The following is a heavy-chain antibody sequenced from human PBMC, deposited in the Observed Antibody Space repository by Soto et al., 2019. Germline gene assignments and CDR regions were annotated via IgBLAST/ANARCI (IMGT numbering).Heavy chain of an antibody. CDR2: IYYSGST. Sequence: QVQLQESGPGLVKPSETLSLTCTVSGGSISGYYWSWIRQPPGKGLEWIGYIYYSGSTNYNPSLKSRVTISKNTSKHQFSLKLSSVTAADTAVYYCARTYYDFWCGYWRWFDPGGQGTLVTVSS. CDR3: ARTYYDFWCGYWRWFDP. J-gene: IGHJ5*02. CDR1: GGSISGYY. D-gene: IGHD3-3*01. V-gene: IGHV4-59*01.